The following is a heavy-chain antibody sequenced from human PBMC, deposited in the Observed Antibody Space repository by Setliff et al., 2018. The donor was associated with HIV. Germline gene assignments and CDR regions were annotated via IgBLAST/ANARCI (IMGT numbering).Heavy chain of an antibody. CDR2: FIPISGTA. D-gene: IGHD3-22*01. CDR1: GGTFSSYA. CDR3: ARGGGYPLSRGGLDP. Sequence: AASVKVSCKASGGTFSSYAITWVRQAPGQGLEWMGDFIPISGTANYAQKFQGRVTITADESTSTASMELSSLRSDDTAVYYCARGGGYPLSRGGLDPWGQGTLVTVSS. J-gene: IGHJ5*02. V-gene: IGHV1-69*13.